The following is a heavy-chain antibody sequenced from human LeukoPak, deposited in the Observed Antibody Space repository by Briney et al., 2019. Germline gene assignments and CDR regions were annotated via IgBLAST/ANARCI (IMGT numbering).Heavy chain of an antibody. Sequence: SETLSLTCAVYGGSFSGYYWSWIRQPPGKGLEWIGEIYHSGSTNYNPSLKSRVTISVDKSKNQFSLKLSSVTAADTAVYYCASDQRITIFGVVSDPVGFDYWGQGTLVTVSS. CDR1: GGSFSGYY. V-gene: IGHV4-34*01. CDR2: IYHSGST. CDR3: ASDQRITIFGVVSDPVGFDY. D-gene: IGHD3-3*01. J-gene: IGHJ4*02.